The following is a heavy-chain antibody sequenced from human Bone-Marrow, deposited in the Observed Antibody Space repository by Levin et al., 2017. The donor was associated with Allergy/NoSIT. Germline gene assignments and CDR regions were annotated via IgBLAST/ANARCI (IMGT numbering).Heavy chain of an antibody. CDR1: GFTFTDYY. D-gene: IGHD2-15*01. CDR3: ARRGYRLSD. CDR2: INPNTGVT. Sequence: GESLKISCKTSGFTFTDYYLHWVRQAPGQGLEWMGWINPNTGVTNYAQRFQGRVTMTRDTSINTAYMELTWLKSDDTAVIDCARRGYRLSDWGQGTLVTVSS. V-gene: IGHV1-2*02. J-gene: IGHJ4*02.